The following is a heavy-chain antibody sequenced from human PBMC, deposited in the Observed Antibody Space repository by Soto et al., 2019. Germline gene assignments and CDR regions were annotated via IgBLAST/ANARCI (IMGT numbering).Heavy chain of an antibody. Sequence: QVQLQESGPGLVKPSQTLSLTCTVSGGSISSGGYYWSWIRQHPGKGLEWIGYIYYSGSTHYNPSRKSRVTISVDTSKNQFSLKLSSVTAADTAVYYCARGYCSSTSCFDPWGQGTLVTVSS. CDR2: IYYSGST. CDR3: ARGYCSSTSCFDP. D-gene: IGHD2-2*01. CDR1: GGSISSGGYY. V-gene: IGHV4-31*03. J-gene: IGHJ5*02.